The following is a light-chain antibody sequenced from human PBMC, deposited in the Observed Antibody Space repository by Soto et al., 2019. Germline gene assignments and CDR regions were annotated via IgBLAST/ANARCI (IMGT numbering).Light chain of an antibody. Sequence: EIVMTQSPATLSVSPGERVTLSCRASQSVSSSLAWHQQKPGQAPRLLIYGASTRATGIPARFSGSGSGTEFTLTISSLQSEDFAVYYCQQYNNWPPLTFGGGTKVEIK. CDR2: GAS. V-gene: IGKV3-15*01. J-gene: IGKJ4*01. CDR1: QSVSSS. CDR3: QQYNNWPPLT.